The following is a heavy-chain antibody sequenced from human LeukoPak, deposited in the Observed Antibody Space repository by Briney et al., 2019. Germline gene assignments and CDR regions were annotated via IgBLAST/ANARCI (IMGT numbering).Heavy chain of an antibody. Sequence: SETLSLTCTVSGGSISSYYWSWIQQPAGKGLEWIGRIYNSGSSNYNPSIKSRVTMSVDTSKIQFSLSLRSVTAADTAVYYCARQEGGIVGPYWGQGTLVTVSS. CDR3: ARQEGGIVGPY. V-gene: IGHV4-4*07. D-gene: IGHD1-26*01. CDR2: IYNSGSS. CDR1: GGSISSYY. J-gene: IGHJ4*02.